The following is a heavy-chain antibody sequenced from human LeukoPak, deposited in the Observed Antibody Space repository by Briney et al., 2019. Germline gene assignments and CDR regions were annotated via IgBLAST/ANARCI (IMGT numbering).Heavy chain of an antibody. J-gene: IGHJ1*01. CDR1: GFTFSSYW. D-gene: IGHD5-24*01. CDR3: ARARDGYNPKYFQH. Sequence: QPGGSLRLSCAASGFTFSSYWMSWARQAPGKGLEWVANIKQDGSEKYYVDSVKGRFTISRDNAKNSLYLQMNSLRAEDTAVYYCARARDGYNPKYFQHWGQGTLVTVSS. CDR2: IKQDGSEK. V-gene: IGHV3-7*04.